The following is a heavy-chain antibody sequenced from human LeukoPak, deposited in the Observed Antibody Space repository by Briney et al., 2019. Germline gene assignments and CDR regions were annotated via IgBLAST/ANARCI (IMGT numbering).Heavy chain of an antibody. V-gene: IGHV4-38-2*01. Sequence: SETLSLTSAVSGYSISSGCYWGWIRQPPGKGLEWIGSIYHSGSTYYNPSLKSRVTISVDTSKNQFSLKLSSVTAADTAVYYCARGLVVVADTRSFDPWGQGTLVTVSS. D-gene: IGHD2-15*01. CDR1: GYSISSGCY. CDR2: IYHSGST. CDR3: ARGLVVVADTRSFDP. J-gene: IGHJ5*02.